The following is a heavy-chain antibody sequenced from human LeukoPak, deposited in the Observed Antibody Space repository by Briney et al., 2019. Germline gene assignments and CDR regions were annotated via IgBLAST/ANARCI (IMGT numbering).Heavy chain of an antibody. CDR1: GGSFSGYY. CDR3: ARHLIGYYDSSFNWFDP. CDR2: IYYSGST. Sequence: SETLSLTCAVYGGSFSGYYWSWIRQPPGKGLEWIGSIYYSGSTYYNPSLKSRVTISVDTSKNQFSLKLSSVTAADTAVYYCARHLIGYYDSSFNWFDPWGQGTLVTVSS. D-gene: IGHD3-22*01. J-gene: IGHJ5*02. V-gene: IGHV4-34*01.